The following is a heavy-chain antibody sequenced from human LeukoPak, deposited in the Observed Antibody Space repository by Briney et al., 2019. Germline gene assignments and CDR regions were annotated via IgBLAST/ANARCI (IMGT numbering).Heavy chain of an antibody. CDR3: ARGSYYNG. CDR2: INPNSGGT. CDR1: GYTFTGYY. D-gene: IGHD1-26*01. J-gene: IGHJ4*02. Sequence: SVKVSCNASGYTFTGYYMHWVRQAPGQGLEWMGRINPNSGGTNYAQQFQGRVTMTRDTSISTAYMELRRLRSDDTAVYDCARGSYYNGWGQGTLVTVSS. V-gene: IGHV1-2*06.